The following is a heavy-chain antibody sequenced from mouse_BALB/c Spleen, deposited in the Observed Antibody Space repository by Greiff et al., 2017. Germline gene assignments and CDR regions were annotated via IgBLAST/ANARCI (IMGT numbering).Heavy chain of an antibody. Sequence: QVQLKESGPELVKPGASVRISCKASGYTFTSYYIHWVKQRPGQGLEWIGWLYPGNVNTKYNEKFKGKATLTADKSSSTAYMQLSSLTSEDSAVYFCARPDVGYFDNWGQGTTLTVSS. CDR2: LYPGNVNT. J-gene: IGHJ2*01. CDR3: ARPDVGYFDN. V-gene: IGHV1S56*01. CDR1: GYTFTSYY.